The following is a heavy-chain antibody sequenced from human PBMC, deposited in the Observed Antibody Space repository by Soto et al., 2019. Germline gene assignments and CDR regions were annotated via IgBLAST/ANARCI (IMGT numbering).Heavy chain of an antibody. CDR1: GGSFSGYY. V-gene: IGHV4-34*01. J-gene: IGHJ6*03. CDR2: INHSGST. Sequence: SETLSLTCAVYGGSFSGYYWSWIRQPPGKGLEWIGEINHSGSTNYNPSLKSRVTISVDTSKNQFSLKLSSVTAADTAVYYCARTGLWFGELFAYYYYMDVWGKGTTVTVSS. D-gene: IGHD3-10*01. CDR3: ARTGLWFGELFAYYYYMDV.